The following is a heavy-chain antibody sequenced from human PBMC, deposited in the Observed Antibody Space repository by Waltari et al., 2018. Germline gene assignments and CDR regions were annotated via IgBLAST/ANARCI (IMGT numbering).Heavy chain of an antibody. Sequence: QVQLVQSGAEVKKPGSSVKVSCKASGGTFSSYAISWVRQAPGQGLEWMGWIIPIFGTANYAQKFQGRVTITTAESTSTAYMELSSLRSEDTAVYYCAKDPPGAPSIAARRDYWGQGTLVTVSS. CDR2: IIPIFGTA. CDR1: GGTFSSYA. V-gene: IGHV1-69*05. CDR3: AKDPPGAPSIAARRDY. J-gene: IGHJ4*02. D-gene: IGHD6-6*01.